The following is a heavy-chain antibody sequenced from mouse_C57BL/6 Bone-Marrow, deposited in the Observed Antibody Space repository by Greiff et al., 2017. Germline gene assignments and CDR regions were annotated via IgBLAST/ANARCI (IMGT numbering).Heavy chain of an antibody. V-gene: IGHV1-55*01. CDR3: ARGDGDYWYFEV. CDR2: IYPGSGST. J-gene: IGHJ1*03. CDR1: GYTFTSYC. Sequence: QVQLQQPGAELVKPGASVKMSCKASGYTFTSYCITWVKQRPGQGLEWIGDIYPGSGSTNYNEKFKGKATLTVDTSSSTAYMQLSSLTSEDSAVYYCARGDGDYWYFEVWGTGTTVTVSS. D-gene: IGHD2-13*01.